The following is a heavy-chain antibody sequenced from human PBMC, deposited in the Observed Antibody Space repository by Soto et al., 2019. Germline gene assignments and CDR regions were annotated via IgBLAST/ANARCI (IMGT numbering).Heavy chain of an antibody. CDR2: INPKSGGT. V-gene: IGHV1-2*02. D-gene: IGHD1-26*01. J-gene: IGHJ4*02. Sequence: ASVKVSCKASGYTFTVYYMHWVRQAPGQGLEWMGWINPKSGGTMYPQKFQGRVTMTWDTSISTAYMALTRLRSDDTAVYYCARDLAKGGGSAGFDYWSQGTLVTVSS. CDR1: GYTFTVYY. CDR3: ARDLAKGGGSAGFDY.